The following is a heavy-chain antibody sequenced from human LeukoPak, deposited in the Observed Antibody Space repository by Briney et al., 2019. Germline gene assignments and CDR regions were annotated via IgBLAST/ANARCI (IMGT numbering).Heavy chain of an antibody. D-gene: IGHD2-21*02. Sequence: GGSLRLSCAASGFTFSSYSMNWVRQAPGKRLEWISYISGTSSIIYYTPSVKGRFTISRDNGKYSLYLQMNSLRDDDAAVYFCARGTWGGDRTFDIWGQGAMVTVSS. CDR1: GFTFSSYS. V-gene: IGHV3-48*02. CDR2: ISGTSSII. CDR3: ARGTWGGDRTFDI. J-gene: IGHJ3*02.